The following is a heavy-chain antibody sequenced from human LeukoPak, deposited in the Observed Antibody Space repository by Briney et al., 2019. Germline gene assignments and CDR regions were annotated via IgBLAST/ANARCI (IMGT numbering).Heavy chain of an antibody. CDR3: ARDASPGYFDL. Sequence: GGSLRLSCAVSGFTFSSYWMHWVRQSPGKGLPWVSRITSDGRATDYADSVRGRSTVSRDDAKNTLFLHMDSLRVEDTAVYYCARDASPGYFDLWGRGTLVTVSS. V-gene: IGHV3-74*01. CDR1: GFTFSSYW. J-gene: IGHJ2*01. CDR2: ITSDGRAT.